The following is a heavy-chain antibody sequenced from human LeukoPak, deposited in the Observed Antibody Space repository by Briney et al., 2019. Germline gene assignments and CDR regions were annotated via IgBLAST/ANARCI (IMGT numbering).Heavy chain of an antibody. CDR3: ARDQSYDYDSSGYYYY. D-gene: IGHD3-22*01. CDR1: GFTFSDYY. J-gene: IGHJ4*02. Sequence: KTGGSLRLSCAASGFTFSDYYMSWIRQAPGKGLEWVSYISSSGSTIYYADSVKGRFTISRDNAKNSLYLQMNSLRAEDTAVYYCARDQSYDYDSSGYYYYWGQGTLVTVSS. V-gene: IGHV3-11*04. CDR2: ISSSGSTI.